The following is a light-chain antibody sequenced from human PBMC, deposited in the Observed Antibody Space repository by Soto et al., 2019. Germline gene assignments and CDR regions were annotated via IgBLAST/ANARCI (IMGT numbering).Light chain of an antibody. Sequence: DIVMTQSPDSLAVSLCERATINCKSSQSVLCSSNNKNYLAWYQQKPGQPPKLLIYWASTRESGVPDRFSGSGSGTDFTLTISSLQAEDVAVYYCQQYYSTPLTFGGGTKVDIK. CDR2: WAS. CDR1: QSVLCSSNNKNY. CDR3: QQYYSTPLT. J-gene: IGKJ4*01. V-gene: IGKV4-1*01.